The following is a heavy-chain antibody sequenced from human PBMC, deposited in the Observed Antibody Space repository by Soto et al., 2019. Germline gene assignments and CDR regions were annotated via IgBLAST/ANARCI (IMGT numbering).Heavy chain of an antibody. CDR1: GITFSGYS. D-gene: IGHD1-1*01. V-gene: IGHV3-21*01. Sequence: EVQLVESGGGLVKPGGSLRLSCGASGITFSGYSMNWVRQAPGRGLEWVSSISSSSSYMYYADSVKGRFTISRDNAKNSLYLQMNRLRAEDTAVYYCARGDDWNGNYFDYWGQGTLVTVSS. CDR2: ISSSSSYM. CDR3: ARGDDWNGNYFDY. J-gene: IGHJ4*02.